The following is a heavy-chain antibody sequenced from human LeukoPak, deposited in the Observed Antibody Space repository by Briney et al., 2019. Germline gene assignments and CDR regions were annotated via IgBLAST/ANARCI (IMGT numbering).Heavy chain of an antibody. CDR3: ARGYGYSYGSADY. CDR1: GGSISSSSYY. D-gene: IGHD5-18*01. CDR2: IYYSGST. Sequence: PSETLSLTCTVSGGSISSSSYYWGWIRQPPGKGLEWIGSIYYSGSTYYNPSLKSRVTISVVTSKNQFSLKLSSVTAADTAVYYCARGYGYSYGSADYWGQGTLVTVSS. V-gene: IGHV4-39*01. J-gene: IGHJ4*02.